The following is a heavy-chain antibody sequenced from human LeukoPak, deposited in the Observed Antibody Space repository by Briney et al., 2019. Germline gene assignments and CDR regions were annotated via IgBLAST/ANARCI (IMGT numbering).Heavy chain of an antibody. CDR3: ARGRRIAAAGTISDY. D-gene: IGHD6-13*01. Sequence: SETLSLTCTVSGGSISSSSYYWGWIRQPPGKGLEWIGEINHSGSTNYNPSLKSRVTISVDTSKNQFSLKLSSVTAADTAVYYCARGRRIAAAGTISDYWGQGTLVTVSS. CDR2: INHSGST. CDR1: GGSISSSSYY. V-gene: IGHV4-39*07. J-gene: IGHJ4*02.